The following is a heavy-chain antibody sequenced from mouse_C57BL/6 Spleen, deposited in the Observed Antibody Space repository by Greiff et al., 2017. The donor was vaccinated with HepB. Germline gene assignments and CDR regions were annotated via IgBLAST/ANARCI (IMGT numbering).Heavy chain of an antibody. Sequence: VQLQQSGPELVKPGASVKISCKASGYAFSSSWMNWVKQRPGKGLEWIGRIYPGDGDTNYNGKFKGKATLTADKSSSTAYMQLSSLTSEDSAVYFCARGDYYSNPWYFDVWGTGTTVTVSS. CDR2: IYPGDGDT. V-gene: IGHV1-82*01. J-gene: IGHJ1*03. CDR1: GYAFSSSW. CDR3: ARGDYYSNPWYFDV. D-gene: IGHD2-5*01.